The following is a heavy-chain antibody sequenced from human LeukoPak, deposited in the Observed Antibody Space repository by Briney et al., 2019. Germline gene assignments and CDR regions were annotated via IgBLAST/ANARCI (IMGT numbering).Heavy chain of an antibody. D-gene: IGHD3-9*01. CDR2: IYHSGST. Sequence: SETLSLTCSFSGYSISSGYYWGWIRQPPGQGLEWIGNIYHSGSTYYNPSLKSRVTISVDTSKNQFSLRLSSVTAADTAVYYCARDHYDILTGALGDWFDPWGQGTLVTVSS. V-gene: IGHV4-38-2*02. J-gene: IGHJ5*02. CDR3: ARDHYDILTGALGDWFDP. CDR1: GYSISSGYY.